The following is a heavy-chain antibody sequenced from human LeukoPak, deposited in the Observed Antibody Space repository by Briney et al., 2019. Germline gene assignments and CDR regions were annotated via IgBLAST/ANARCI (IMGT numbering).Heavy chain of an antibody. CDR3: ARGPTDFDASDI. V-gene: IGHV3-7*01. J-gene: IGHJ3*02. Sequence: GGSLRLSCAASGFTISSYWMSWVRQVPGKGLESVAHIKHDGSETYYVDTVRGRFIISRDNAKNSLYLQMNSLRVEDTAVYHCARGPTDFDASDIWGHGTLVTVSA. CDR1: GFTISSYW. CDR2: IKHDGSET.